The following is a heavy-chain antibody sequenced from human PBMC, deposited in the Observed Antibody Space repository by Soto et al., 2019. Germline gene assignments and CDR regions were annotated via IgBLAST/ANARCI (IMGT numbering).Heavy chain of an antibody. J-gene: IGHJ4*02. CDR2: IYHSGNT. CDR1: GGSISSGSYS. Sequence: SETLSLTCAVSGGSISSGSYSWNWIRQPPGKGLEWIGYIYHSGNTYYNPSLKSRVTISVDKSKNLFSLKLSSVTAADTAVYYCARDRISEGGVIVWGQGTLVTVSS. D-gene: IGHD3-16*02. CDR3: ARDRISEGGVIV. V-gene: IGHV4-30-2*01.